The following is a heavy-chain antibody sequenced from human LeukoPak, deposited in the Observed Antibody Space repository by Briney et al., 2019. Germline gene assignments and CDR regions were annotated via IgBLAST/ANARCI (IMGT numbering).Heavy chain of an antibody. Sequence: GASVKVSCKTSGYTFTDYYIHWVRQAPGQGLEFMGWVNPHSGGTSYAAKSRGRVTLTRDTSTTTSYMDLSSLTSDDTAVYYCARDRSSLYNGNYAFWGQGTLVTVSS. D-gene: IGHD5-12*01. V-gene: IGHV1-2*02. CDR2: VNPHSGGT. J-gene: IGHJ4*02. CDR3: ARDRSSLYNGNYAF. CDR1: GYTFTDYY.